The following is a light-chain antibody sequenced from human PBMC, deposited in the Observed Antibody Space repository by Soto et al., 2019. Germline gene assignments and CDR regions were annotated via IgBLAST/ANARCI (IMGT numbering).Light chain of an antibody. Sequence: DIQMTHSPSTLSASVGDRFIITWLASQSINRRLAWYQQKPGKAPRLLIYDVSTLESGVPSRFGGSGPGTEFTLTISGVQPEDFATYYCQQYNSYSWTFGQGTKVDIK. J-gene: IGKJ1*01. V-gene: IGKV1-5*01. CDR1: QSINRR. CDR3: QQYNSYSWT. CDR2: DVS.